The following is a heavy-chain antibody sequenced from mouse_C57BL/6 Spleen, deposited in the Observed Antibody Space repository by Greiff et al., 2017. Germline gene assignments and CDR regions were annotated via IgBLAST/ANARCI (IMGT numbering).Heavy chain of an antibody. D-gene: IGHD2-2*01. Sequence: QVQLKQPGAELVRPGTSVKLSCKASGYTFTSYWMHWVKQRPGQGLEWIGVIDPSDSYTNYNQKFKGKATLTVDTSSSTAYMQLSSLTSEDSAVYYCARGDGYDGYAMDYWGQGTSGTVSS. CDR2: IDPSDSYT. J-gene: IGHJ4*01. CDR1: GYTFTSYW. V-gene: IGHV1-59*01. CDR3: ARGDGYDGYAMDY.